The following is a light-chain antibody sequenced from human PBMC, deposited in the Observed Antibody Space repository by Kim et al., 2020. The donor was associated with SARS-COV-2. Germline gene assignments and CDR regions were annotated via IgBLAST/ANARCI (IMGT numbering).Light chain of an antibody. Sequence: GQRGTISCSGSSSNVASNTVDWYQQLPGTAPKLLIYSNNQRPSGVPDRFSGSKPGTSASLAISGLQSEDEAHYYCAVWDDSLNAVVFGGGTQLTVL. V-gene: IGLV1-44*01. CDR3: AVWDDSLNAVV. CDR1: SSNVASNT. CDR2: SNN. J-gene: IGLJ2*01.